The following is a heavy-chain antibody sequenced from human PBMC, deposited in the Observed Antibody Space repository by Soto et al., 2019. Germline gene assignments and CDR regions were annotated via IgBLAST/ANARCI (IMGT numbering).Heavy chain of an antibody. J-gene: IGHJ3*02. V-gene: IGHV3-33*01. Sequence: QPGGSLRLSCAASGFTFSSYGMHWVRQAPGKGLEWVAVIWYDGSNKYYADSVKGRFTISRDNSKNTLYLQMNSLRAEDTAVYYCARDHGPDAFDIWGQGTMVTVSS. CDR2: IWYDGSNK. CDR3: ARDHGPDAFDI. CDR1: GFTFSSYG.